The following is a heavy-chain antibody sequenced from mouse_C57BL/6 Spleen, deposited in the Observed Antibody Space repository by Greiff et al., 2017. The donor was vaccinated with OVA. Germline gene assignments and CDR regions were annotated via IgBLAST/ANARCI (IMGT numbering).Heavy chain of an antibody. D-gene: IGHD1-1*01. J-gene: IGHJ3*01. CDR2: ISSGSSTI. V-gene: IGHV5-17*01. Sequence: DVMLVESGGGLVKPGGSLKLSCAASGFTFSDYGMHWVRQAPEKGLEWVAYISSGSSTIYYADTVKGRFTISRDNAKNTLFLQMTSLRSEDTAMYYCARTTVVAPGAYWGQGTLVTVSA. CDR1: GFTFSDYG. CDR3: ARTTVVAPGAY.